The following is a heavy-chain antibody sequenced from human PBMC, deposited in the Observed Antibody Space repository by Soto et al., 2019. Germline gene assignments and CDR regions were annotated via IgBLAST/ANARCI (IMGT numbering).Heavy chain of an antibody. CDR3: ARVGYSGYESPASGILDF. J-gene: IGHJ4*02. Sequence: GGSLRLSCAASGFTFSSYAMTWVRQAPGKGLEWVSGVSGTGGSAYYADSVKGRFTISRDNAENSLFLQMNSLRAEDTAVYYCARVGYSGYESPASGILDFWGQGTLVTVSS. V-gene: IGHV3-23*01. D-gene: IGHD5-12*01. CDR2: VSGTGGSA. CDR1: GFTFSSYA.